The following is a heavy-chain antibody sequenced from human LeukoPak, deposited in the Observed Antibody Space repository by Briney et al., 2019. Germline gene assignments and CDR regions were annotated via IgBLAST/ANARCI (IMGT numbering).Heavy chain of an antibody. Sequence: ASVKVSCKASGFSFSTYGFSWVRQAPGQGLEWMGWISAYNGKTNYAQKFQGRVTMTTDTSTTTVYMDLRSLRSDDTAVYFCARGGALTSFASWGQGTLITVSS. CDR2: ISAYNGKT. V-gene: IGHV1-18*01. J-gene: IGHJ4*02. D-gene: IGHD1-26*01. CDR3: ARGGALTSFAS. CDR1: GFSFSTYG.